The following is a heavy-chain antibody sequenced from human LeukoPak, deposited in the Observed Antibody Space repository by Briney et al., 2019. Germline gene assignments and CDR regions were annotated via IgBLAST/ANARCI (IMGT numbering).Heavy chain of an antibody. CDR3: ARGAANSYYFDY. J-gene: IGHJ4*02. V-gene: IGHV3-21*01. Sequence: GGSLRLSCAASGFTFSSYSVNWVRQAPGKGLEWVSSISSSSSYIYYTDSVKGRFTISRDNAKNSLYLQMNSLRAEDTAVYYCARGAANSYYFDYWGQRTLVTVSS. CDR1: GFTFSSYS. CDR2: ISSSSSYI. D-gene: IGHD2-15*01.